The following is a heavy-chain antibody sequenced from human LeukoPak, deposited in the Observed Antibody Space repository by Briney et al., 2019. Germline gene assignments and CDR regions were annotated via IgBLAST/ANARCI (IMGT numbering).Heavy chain of an antibody. CDR2: INPNSGGT. J-gene: IGHJ5*02. CDR1: GYTFTGYY. D-gene: IGHD2-2*01. CDR3: ARGTGSSREYNWFDP. Sequence: ASVKVSCKASGYTFTGYYMHWVRQAPGQGLEWMGWINPNSGGTNYAQKFQGWVTMTRDTSISTAYMELSRLRSDDTAVYYCARGTGSSREYNWFDPWGQGTLVTVSS. V-gene: IGHV1-2*04.